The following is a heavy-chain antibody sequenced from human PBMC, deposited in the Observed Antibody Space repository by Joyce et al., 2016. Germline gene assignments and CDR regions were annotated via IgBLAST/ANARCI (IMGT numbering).Heavy chain of an antibody. D-gene: IGHD1-26*01. Sequence: QVQLVQSGAEVKEPGASVKVSCKASGYTFTSYSISWGRQAPGQELEWMGWISGYNGNANYARNLQGRVTVTTDTSTSTAYMEMRSLSTDDTAVYYCVRDDRDVGAGGHGYFDYWGQGTLVTVSS. CDR1: GYTFTSYS. V-gene: IGHV1-18*01. CDR2: ISGYNGNA. J-gene: IGHJ4*02. CDR3: VRDDRDVGAGGHGYFDY.